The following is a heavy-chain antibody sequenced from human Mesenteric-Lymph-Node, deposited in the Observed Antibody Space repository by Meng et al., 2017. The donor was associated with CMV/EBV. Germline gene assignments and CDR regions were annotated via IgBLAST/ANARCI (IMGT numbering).Heavy chain of an antibody. CDR3: ARSGYCSSTSCYIYYYYYGMDV. CDR2: IIPISGTP. CDR1: GGTFSSNA. Sequence: SVKVSCKASGGTFSSNAISWVRQAPGQGLEWMGGIIPISGTPNYAQKFQGRVTITTDESTSTAYMELRSLRSDDTAVYYCARSGYCSSTSCYIYYYYYGMDVWGQGTTVTVSS. J-gene: IGHJ6*02. V-gene: IGHV1-69*05. D-gene: IGHD2-2*01.